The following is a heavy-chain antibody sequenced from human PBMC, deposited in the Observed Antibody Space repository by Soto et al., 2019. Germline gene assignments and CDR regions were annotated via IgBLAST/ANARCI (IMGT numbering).Heavy chain of an antibody. Sequence: EASVKVSCKASGYTFTSYAMNWVRQAPGQGLEWMGWINTNTGNPTYAQGFTGRFVFSLDTSVSTAYLQICSLKAEDTAVYYCARDSEVLLWFGDPEYFQHWGQGTLVTVSS. J-gene: IGHJ1*01. V-gene: IGHV7-4-1*01. CDR1: GYTFTSYA. CDR3: ARDSEVLLWFGDPEYFQH. D-gene: IGHD3-10*01. CDR2: INTNTGNP.